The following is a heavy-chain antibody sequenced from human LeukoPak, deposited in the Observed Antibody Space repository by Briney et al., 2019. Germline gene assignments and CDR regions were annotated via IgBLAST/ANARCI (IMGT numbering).Heavy chain of an antibody. Sequence: PSETLSLTCAVYGGSFSGYYWSWIRQPPGKGLEWIGEINHSGSTNYNPSLKSRVTISVDTSKNQFSLKLGSVTAADTAVYYCARRYRGYWGQGTLVTVSS. CDR1: GGSFSGYY. J-gene: IGHJ4*02. CDR2: INHSGST. V-gene: IGHV4-34*01. CDR3: ARRYRGY. D-gene: IGHD1-26*01.